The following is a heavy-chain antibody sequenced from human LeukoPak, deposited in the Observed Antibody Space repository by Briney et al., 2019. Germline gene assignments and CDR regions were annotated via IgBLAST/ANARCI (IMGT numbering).Heavy chain of an antibody. CDR1: GGSIMSHY. CDR3: ARRATSSNWYFDL. J-gene: IGHJ2*01. D-gene: IGHD2-2*01. V-gene: IGHV4-4*07. CDR2: IHTSGST. Sequence: PSETLSLTCTVSGGSIMSHYWSWIRQPAGKGLDWIGRIHTSGSTSYNPSLKSRVTMSVDTSKNQLSLNLTSVTAADTAVYFCARRATSSNWYFDLWGRGTLVTVSS.